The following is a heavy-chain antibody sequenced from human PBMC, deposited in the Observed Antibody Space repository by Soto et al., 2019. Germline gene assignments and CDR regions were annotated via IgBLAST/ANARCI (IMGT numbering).Heavy chain of an antibody. J-gene: IGHJ4*02. CDR2: IYSGGST. D-gene: IGHD4-4*01. CDR1: GFTVSSNY. V-gene: IGHV3-53*01. Sequence: GGSLRLSCAASGFTVSSNYMSWVRQAPGKGLEWVSVIYSGGSTYYADSVKGRFTISRDNSKNTLYLQMNSLRAEDTAVYYCARDPTPKRPYDYWGQGPLVTVSS. CDR3: ARDPTPKRPYDY.